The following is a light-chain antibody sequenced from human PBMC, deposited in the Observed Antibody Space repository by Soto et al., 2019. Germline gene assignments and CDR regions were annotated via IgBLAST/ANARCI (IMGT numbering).Light chain of an antibody. CDR3: QQYSRYPPT. J-gene: IGKJ4*01. CDR1: QSISTL. CDR2: KAS. Sequence: DIQMTQSPSSLSASVGDRVVITCRASQSISTLLAWYQQKPGKAPKVVIYKASSLESGAPSRFSGSGSGTEFTLTISSLQPDDFATYYCQQYSRYPPTFGGGTKVEI. V-gene: IGKV1-5*03.